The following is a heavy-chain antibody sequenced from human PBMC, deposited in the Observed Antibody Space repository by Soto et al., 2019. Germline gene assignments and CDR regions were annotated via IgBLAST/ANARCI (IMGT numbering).Heavy chain of an antibody. V-gene: IGHV4-39*01. CDR2: IDYTGNT. CDR3: ARINKGNGTDS. Sequence: QLQLQESGPGLVKPSETLSLTCTVSGGSISSSSYYWGCIRQPPGKGLEWIASIDYTGNTFYNPSPTSRVTIAVDTSKNQFSLKVTSVTAADTAVYYCARINKGNGTDSWGPGTLGTVSS. CDR1: GGSISSSSYY. J-gene: IGHJ4*02.